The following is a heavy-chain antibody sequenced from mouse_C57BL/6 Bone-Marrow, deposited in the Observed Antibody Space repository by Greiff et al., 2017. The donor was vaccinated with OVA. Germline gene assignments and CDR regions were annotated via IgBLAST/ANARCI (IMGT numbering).Heavy chain of an antibody. CDR2: IWRGGGT. Sequence: VQLQQSGPGLVQPSQSLSITCTVSGFSLTSYGVHWVRQSPGKGLEWLGVIWRGGGTDYNAAFMSRLSISKDHSKQQVFFKINSLQADDTARYYCAKPDYYGSRHGVDYWGQGTLVTVSA. D-gene: IGHD1-1*01. CDR1: GFSLTSYG. V-gene: IGHV2-5*01. CDR3: AKPDYYGSRHGVDY. J-gene: IGHJ4*01.